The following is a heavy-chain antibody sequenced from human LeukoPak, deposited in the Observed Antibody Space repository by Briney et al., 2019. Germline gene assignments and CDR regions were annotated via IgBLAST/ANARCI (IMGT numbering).Heavy chain of an antibody. CDR2: IYYSGST. D-gene: IGHD6-13*01. CDR1: GGSISSYY. J-gene: IGHJ4*02. CDR3: ARTSGGYSSSWYPLPLDY. V-gene: IGHV4-59*01. Sequence: SETLSLTCTVSGGSISSYYWSWIRQPPGKGLELIGYIYYSGSTNYNPSLKSRVTISVDTSKNQFSLKLSSVTAADTAVYYCARTSGGYSSSWYPLPLDYWGQGTLVTVSS.